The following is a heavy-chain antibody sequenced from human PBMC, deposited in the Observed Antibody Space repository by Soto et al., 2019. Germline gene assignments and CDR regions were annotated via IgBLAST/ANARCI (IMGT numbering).Heavy chain of an antibody. V-gene: IGHV4-39*01. J-gene: IGHJ5*02. CDR3: ARHKSGSDWLDP. CDR1: GVSISDISSC. D-gene: IGHD2-15*01. CDR2: MFYSGAT. Sequence: SETLSHNCTVSGVSISDISSCWAWILQPPGKGLQWIGCMFYSGATYYNPSLKNRVTLSVDTSNNEFSLKLVSVTAPDTAVYYCARHKSGSDWLDPWGQGTLVTVSS.